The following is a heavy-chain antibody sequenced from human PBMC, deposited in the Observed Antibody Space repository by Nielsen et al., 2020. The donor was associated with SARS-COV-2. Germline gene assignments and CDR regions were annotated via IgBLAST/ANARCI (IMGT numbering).Heavy chain of an antibody. D-gene: IGHD3-3*01. V-gene: IGHV4-39*07. CDR2: IYYSGST. Sequence: SETLSLTCAVSGGFVSSANWGWIRQSPGKGLEWIGSIYYSGSTHYNPSLKSRVTISMDTSKNQFSLKLSSVTAADTAVYYCARASEWPNYYYYYMDVWGKGTTVTVSS. J-gene: IGHJ6*03. CDR3: ARASEWPNYYYYYMDV. CDR1: GGFVSSAN.